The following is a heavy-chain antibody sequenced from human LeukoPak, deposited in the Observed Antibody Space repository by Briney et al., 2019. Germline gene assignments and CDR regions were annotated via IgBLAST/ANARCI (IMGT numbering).Heavy chain of an antibody. D-gene: IGHD1-14*01. CDR1: GASVSNYY. V-gene: IGHV4-4*07. Sequence: PSETLSLTCTVSGASVSNYYWSWIRQPAGKGLEWIGRIYNGGSANYNPSLQSRIYMSVDTSKNQFSLRLKSVTAADTAVYYCARQPIGPYYFDYWGQGTLVTVSS. J-gene: IGHJ4*02. CDR2: IYNGGSA. CDR3: ARQPIGPYYFDY.